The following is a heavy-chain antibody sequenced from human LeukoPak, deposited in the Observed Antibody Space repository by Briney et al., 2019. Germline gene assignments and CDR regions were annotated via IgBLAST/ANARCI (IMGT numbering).Heavy chain of an antibody. J-gene: IGHJ6*02. CDR3: ATGSQQLETYYYYGMDV. Sequence: ASVKVSCKVSGYTLTELSMHWVRQAPGKGLEWMGGFDPEDGETIYAQKFQGRVTMTEDTSTDTAYMELSSLRSEGTAVYCCATGSQQLETYYYYGMDVWGQGTTVTVSS. D-gene: IGHD6-13*01. V-gene: IGHV1-24*01. CDR2: FDPEDGET. CDR1: GYTLTELS.